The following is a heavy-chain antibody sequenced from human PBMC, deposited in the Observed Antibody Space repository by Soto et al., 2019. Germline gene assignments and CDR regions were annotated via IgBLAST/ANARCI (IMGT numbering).Heavy chain of an antibody. D-gene: IGHD6-19*01. CDR3: ARVVWQWLDWFDP. J-gene: IGHJ5*02. CDR1: GGSISSYY. CDR2: IYYSGST. Sequence: PSETLSLNCTVSGGSISSYYWSWIRQPPGKGLEWIGYIYYSGSTNYNPSLKSRVTISVDTSKNQFSLKLSSVAAADTAVYYCARVVWQWLDWFDPWGQGTLVTVSS. V-gene: IGHV4-59*01.